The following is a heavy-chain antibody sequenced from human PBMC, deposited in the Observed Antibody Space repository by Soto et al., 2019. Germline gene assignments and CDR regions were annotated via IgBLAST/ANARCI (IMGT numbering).Heavy chain of an antibody. D-gene: IGHD4-17*01. CDR2: ISSDESNI. J-gene: IGHJ4*02. CDR3: ARDRYGDIEY. CDR1: GFTLSNYW. Sequence: PGGSLRLSCAASGFTLSNYWMNWVRQAPGKGLVWVSRISSDESNISYVDSVKGRFTISRDNARNTLYLQMNSLRAEDTAVYYCARDRYGDIEYWGQGTLVTVSS. V-gene: IGHV3-74*01.